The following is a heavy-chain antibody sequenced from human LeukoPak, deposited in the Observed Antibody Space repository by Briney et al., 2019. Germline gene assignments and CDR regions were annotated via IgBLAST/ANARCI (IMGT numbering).Heavy chain of an antibody. CDR2: ISAYNGNT. CDR3: ARDPGRITMVRGVFDY. D-gene: IGHD3-10*01. Sequence: ASVKVSCKASGYTFTSYGISWVRQAPGQGPEWMGWISAYNGNTNYAQKLQGRVTMTTDTSTSTAYMELRSLRSDDTAVYYCARDPGRITMVRGVFDYWGQGTLVTVSS. CDR1: GYTFTSYG. J-gene: IGHJ4*02. V-gene: IGHV1-18*04.